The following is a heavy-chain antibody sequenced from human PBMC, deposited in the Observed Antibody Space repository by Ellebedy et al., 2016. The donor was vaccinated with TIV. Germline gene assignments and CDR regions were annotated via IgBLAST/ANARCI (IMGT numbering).Heavy chain of an antibody. Sequence: ASVKVSCKASGYTFTSYAMHWVRQAPGQRLEWMGWINAGNGNTKYSQKFQGRVTITRDTFASTVYMELSSLRSEDTAVYYCASVYPRDSSGWYFDYWGQGTLVTVSS. D-gene: IGHD6-19*01. CDR2: INAGNGNT. CDR3: ASVYPRDSSGWYFDY. CDR1: GYTFTSYA. J-gene: IGHJ4*02. V-gene: IGHV1-3*01.